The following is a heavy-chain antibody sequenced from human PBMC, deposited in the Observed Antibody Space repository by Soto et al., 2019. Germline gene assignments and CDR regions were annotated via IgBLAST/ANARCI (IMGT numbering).Heavy chain of an antibody. J-gene: IGHJ4*02. CDR2: ISAYNANT. CDR3: ARTADIVLIVYAKATEEY. Sequence: ASVKVSCKASGYTFTSYGISWVRQAPGQGLEWMGWISAYNANTNYAQKLQGRVTMTTDTSTSTAYREMRSLRSDDTAVYYCARTADIVLIVYAKATEEYRRQETLVTISS. V-gene: IGHV1-18*01. CDR1: GYTFTSYG. D-gene: IGHD2-8*01.